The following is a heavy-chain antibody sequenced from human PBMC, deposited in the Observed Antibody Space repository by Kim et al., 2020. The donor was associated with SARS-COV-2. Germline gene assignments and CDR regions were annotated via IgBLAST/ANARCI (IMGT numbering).Heavy chain of an antibody. V-gene: IGHV3-7*05. Sequence: GGSLRLSCVASGFIFSNYWMMWIRQAPGKGLEWVAHIKEDGRKTEYVDSVEGRFTISRDNAKNSVFLQMSRLTAEDTALYYCARWSVYGDGYANYCGQG. CDR2: IKEDGRKT. D-gene: IGHD5-18*01. CDR3: ARWSVYGDGYANY. CDR1: GFIFSNYW. J-gene: IGHJ4*02.